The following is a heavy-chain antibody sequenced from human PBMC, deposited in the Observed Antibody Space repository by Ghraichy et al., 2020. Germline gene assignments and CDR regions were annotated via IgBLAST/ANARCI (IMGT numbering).Heavy chain of an antibody. CDR3: AKTMTSDYYYALDV. J-gene: IGHJ6*02. CDR2: IYYSGTI. D-gene: IGHD1/OR15-1a*01. Sequence: SETLSLTCTVSGGSISGYYWSWIRQPPGKGLEWIAYIYYSGTITYNPSLKSRVTMSVDTSKNQFSLKLSSVTAADTAVYYCAKTMTSDYYYALDVWGQGTAVTVSS. CDR1: GGSISGYY. V-gene: IGHV4-59*01.